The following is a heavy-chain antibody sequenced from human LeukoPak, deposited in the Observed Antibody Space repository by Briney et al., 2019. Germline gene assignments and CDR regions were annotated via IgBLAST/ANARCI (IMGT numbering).Heavy chain of an antibody. Sequence: PGGSLRLSCAASGFTFSSYAMSWVRQAPGKGLQWVSGISGSGGSTYYADSVKGRFTISRDNSKNTLYLQMNSLRAEDTAVYYCAKVGPMTKVTSAFRSRTYYYHYMDVWGKGTTVTVSS. J-gene: IGHJ6*03. CDR2: ISGSGGST. CDR3: AKVGPMTKVTSAFRSRTYYYHYMDV. D-gene: IGHD4-17*01. V-gene: IGHV3-23*01. CDR1: GFTFSSYA.